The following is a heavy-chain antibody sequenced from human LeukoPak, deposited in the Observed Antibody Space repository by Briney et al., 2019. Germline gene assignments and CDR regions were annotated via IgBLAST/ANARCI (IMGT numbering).Heavy chain of an antibody. J-gene: IGHJ4*02. Sequence: SETLSLTCTVSGGSVSSGSYYWSWIRQPPGKGLEWIGYIYYSGSTNYNPSLKSRVTISVDTSKNQFSLKLSSVTAADTAVYYCARGKRVYDILTGYVFDYWGQGTLVTVSS. CDR1: GGSVSSGSYY. CDR2: IYYSGST. V-gene: IGHV4-61*01. CDR3: ARGKRVYDILTGYVFDY. D-gene: IGHD3-9*01.